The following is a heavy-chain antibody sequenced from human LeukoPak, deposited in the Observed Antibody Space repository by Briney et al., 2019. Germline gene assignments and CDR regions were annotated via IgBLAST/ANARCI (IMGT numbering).Heavy chain of an antibody. J-gene: IGHJ6*02. V-gene: IGHV3-21*01. CDR2: ISSASNYI. CDR1: GFTLSSYS. Sequence: GGSLRLSCAASGFTLSSYSMNWVRQAPGKGLEWVSSISSASNYIYYADSMKGRFTISRDNAKNSLYLQMNSLRAEDTAVYYCAREMPYYDILTGYSYYYYYYGMDVWGQGTTVTVSS. CDR3: AREMPYYDILTGYSYYYYYYGMDV. D-gene: IGHD3-9*01.